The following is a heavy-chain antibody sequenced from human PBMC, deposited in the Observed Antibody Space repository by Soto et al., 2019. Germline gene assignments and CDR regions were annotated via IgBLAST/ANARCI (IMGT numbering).Heavy chain of an antibody. D-gene: IGHD2-15*01. J-gene: IGHJ6*02. CDR3: AKDQPAATPYYYYGMDV. Sequence: QVQLVESGGGVVQPGRSLRLSCAASGFTFSSYGMHWVRQAPGKGLEWVAVISYDGSNKYYADSVKGQFTISRDNSKNTLYLQMNSLRAEDTAVYYCAKDQPAATPYYYYGMDVWGQGTTVTVSS. CDR2: ISYDGSNK. V-gene: IGHV3-30*18. CDR1: GFTFSSYG.